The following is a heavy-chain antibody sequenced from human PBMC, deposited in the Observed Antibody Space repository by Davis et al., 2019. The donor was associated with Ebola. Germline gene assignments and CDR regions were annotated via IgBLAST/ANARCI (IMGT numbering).Heavy chain of an antibody. Sequence: GESLKISCAASGFTFSHYYMSWIRQAPGKGLEWVANIKQAGSEKYYVDSVKGRFTISRDNAKNSLYLQMNSLRDEDTAVYYCAREIVVVVAATGYYYYGMDVWGKGTTVTVSS. V-gene: IGHV3-7*01. J-gene: IGHJ6*04. D-gene: IGHD2-15*01. CDR3: AREIVVVVAATGYYYYGMDV. CDR1: GFTFSHYY. CDR2: IKQAGSEK.